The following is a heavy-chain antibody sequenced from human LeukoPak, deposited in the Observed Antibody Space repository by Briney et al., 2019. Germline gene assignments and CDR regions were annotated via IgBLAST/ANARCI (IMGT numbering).Heavy chain of an antibody. CDR1: GFTFSSYW. V-gene: IGHV3-74*01. CDR2: INSDGSST. CDR3: ARDVAVAGRDVWFDP. Sequence: PGGSLRLSCAASGFTFSSYWMHWVRQAPGKGLVWVSRINSDGSSTSYADSVKGRFTISRDNAKNTLYLQMNSLRAEDTAVYYCARDVAVAGRDVWFDPWGQGTLVTVSS. J-gene: IGHJ5*02. D-gene: IGHD6-19*01.